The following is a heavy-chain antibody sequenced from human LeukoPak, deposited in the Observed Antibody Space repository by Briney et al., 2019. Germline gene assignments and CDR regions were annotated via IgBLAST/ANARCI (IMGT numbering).Heavy chain of an antibody. CDR1: GYTFISYD. Sequence: ASVTVTCKASGYTFISYDMNGVRQATGQGLEWMGWMTTNSGDTGYAEKFHRRVTMTRDTSINTAYMDLSSLRAEDTAVYYCVGRAIWGQGTIVTVSS. J-gene: IGHJ3*01. CDR3: VGRAI. D-gene: IGHD5-24*01. V-gene: IGHV1-8*01. CDR2: MTTNSGDT.